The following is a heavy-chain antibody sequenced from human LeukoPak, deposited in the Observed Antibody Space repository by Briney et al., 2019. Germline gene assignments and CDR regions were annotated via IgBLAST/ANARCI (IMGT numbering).Heavy chain of an antibody. J-gene: IGHJ6*03. Sequence: GASVKVSCKASGYTFTSCDINWVRQATGQGLEWMGWMNPNRGNTGYAQKFQGRVTITRNTSISTAYMELSSLRSEGTAVYYCARSGPMGGYYMDVWGKGTTVTVSS. D-gene: IGHD1-26*01. CDR3: ARSGPMGGYYMDV. V-gene: IGHV1-8*03. CDR1: GYTFTSCD. CDR2: MNPNRGNT.